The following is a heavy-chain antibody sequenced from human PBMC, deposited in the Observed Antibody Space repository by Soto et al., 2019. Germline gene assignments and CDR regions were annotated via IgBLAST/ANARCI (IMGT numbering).Heavy chain of an antibody. J-gene: IGHJ6*02. CDR2: LSDDGNST. CDR3: AREGADSSSWYYYYYGMDV. V-gene: IGHV3-23*01. Sequence: GGSLRLSCAASGFTFSSYSMSWVRQAPGKGLDWVSTLSDDGNSTYYADSVRGRFTISRDNSKNTLYLQMNSLRAEDTAVYYCAREGADSSSWYYYYYGMDVWGQGTTVTVSS. D-gene: IGHD6-13*01. CDR1: GFTFSSYS.